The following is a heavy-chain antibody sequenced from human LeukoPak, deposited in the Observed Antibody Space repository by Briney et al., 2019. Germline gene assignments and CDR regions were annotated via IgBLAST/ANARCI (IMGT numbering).Heavy chain of an antibody. J-gene: IGHJ5*02. CDR1: GYTFTGYY. CDR2: INPNSGGT. D-gene: IGHD6-13*01. CDR3: ARGSYSSSWYKFDP. Sequence: ASVKVSCKASGYTFTGYYMHWVRQAPGQGLEGVGWINPNSGGTNYAQKFQGRVTMTRDTSISTAYMELSRLRSDDTAVYYCARGSYSSSWYKFDPWGQGTLVTVSS. V-gene: IGHV1-2*02.